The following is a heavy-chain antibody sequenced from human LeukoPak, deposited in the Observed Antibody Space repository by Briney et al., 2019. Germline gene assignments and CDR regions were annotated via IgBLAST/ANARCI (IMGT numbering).Heavy chain of an antibody. J-gene: IGHJ4*02. CDR3: ARSAPTLTYDILTGYLGY. CDR2: INPNSGAT. V-gene: IGHV1-2*02. D-gene: IGHD3-9*01. Sequence: ASVKVSCKASGYIFTGYYMHWVRQAPGQGLEWMAWINPNSGATNYAQKFQGRVTMTRDASISTAYMELSRLRSDDTAFYYCARSAPTLTYDILTGYLGYWGQGTLVTVSS. CDR1: GYIFTGYY.